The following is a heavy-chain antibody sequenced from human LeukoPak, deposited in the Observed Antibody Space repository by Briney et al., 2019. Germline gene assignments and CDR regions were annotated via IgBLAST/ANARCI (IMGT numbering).Heavy chain of an antibody. V-gene: IGHV3-23*01. CDR3: ARDRASGSSNNYYYGMDV. Sequence: GGSLRLSCAASGFTFSNYDMSWVRQAPGKGLEWVSGISGSGGSTYHADSVKGRFTISRDNSKNTLYLQMNSLRAEDTAVYYCARDRASGSSNNYYYGMDVWGQGTTVTVSS. CDR1: GFTFSNYD. CDR2: ISGSGGST. D-gene: IGHD3-10*01. J-gene: IGHJ6*02.